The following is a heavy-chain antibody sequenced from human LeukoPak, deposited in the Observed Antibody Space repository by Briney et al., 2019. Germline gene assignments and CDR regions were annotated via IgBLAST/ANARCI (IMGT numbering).Heavy chain of an antibody. D-gene: IGHD2-15*01. CDR3: GRDYCSGGSCYRQPEI. CDR2: ISSSGSKI. V-gene: IGHV3-48*03. Sequence: GRSLRLSCAASGFTFSSYEMNWVRQAPGRGLEWVSYISSSGSKIYYADSVKGRFTISRDNAKNSLYLQMNNLRAEDTAVYYCGRDYCSGGSCYRQPEIWGQGTMVTVSS. J-gene: IGHJ3*02. CDR1: GFTFSSYE.